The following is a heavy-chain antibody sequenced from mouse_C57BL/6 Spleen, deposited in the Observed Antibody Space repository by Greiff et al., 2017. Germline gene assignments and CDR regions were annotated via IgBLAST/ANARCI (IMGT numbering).Heavy chain of an antibody. J-gene: IGHJ4*01. V-gene: IGHV2-6*01. Sequence: VKLMESGPGLVAPSQSLSITCTVSGFSLTSYGVDWVRQSPGQGLEWLGVIWGVGSTNYNSALKSRLSISKDNSKSQVFLKMNSLQTDDTAMYYCARSTMITTDGYYAMDYWGQGTSVTVSS. D-gene: IGHD2-4*01. CDR2: IWGVGST. CDR3: ARSTMITTDGYYAMDY. CDR1: GFSLTSYG.